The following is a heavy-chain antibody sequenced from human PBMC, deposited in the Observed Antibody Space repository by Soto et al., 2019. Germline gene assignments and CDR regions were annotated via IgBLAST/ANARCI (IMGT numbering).Heavy chain of an antibody. Sequence: GGSLRLSCTASGFTFGDYAMSWFRQAPGKGLEWVGFIRSKAYGGTTEYAASVKGRFTISRDDSKSIAYLQMNSLKTEDTAVYYCTREAPGVAVAGPAFDYWGQGTLVTVSS. CDR3: TREAPGVAVAGPAFDY. V-gene: IGHV3-49*03. D-gene: IGHD6-19*01. CDR1: GFTFGDYA. J-gene: IGHJ4*02. CDR2: IRSKAYGGTT.